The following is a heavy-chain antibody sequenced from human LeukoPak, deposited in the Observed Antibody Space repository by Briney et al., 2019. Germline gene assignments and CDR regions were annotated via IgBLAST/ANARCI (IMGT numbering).Heavy chain of an antibody. J-gene: IGHJ4*02. Sequence: GASVKVSCKASGGTFSSYAISWVRQAPGQGLEWMGIINPSGGSTSYAQKFQGRVTMTRDTSTSTVYMELSSLRSEDTAVYYCARSHYGGNSEYGYWGQGTLVTVSS. V-gene: IGHV1-46*01. CDR1: GGTFSSYA. CDR2: INPSGGST. CDR3: ARSHYGGNSEYGY. D-gene: IGHD4-17*01.